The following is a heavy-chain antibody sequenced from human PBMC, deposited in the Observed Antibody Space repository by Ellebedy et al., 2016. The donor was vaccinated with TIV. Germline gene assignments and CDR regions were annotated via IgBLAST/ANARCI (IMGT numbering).Heavy chain of an antibody. Sequence: GGSLRLSXAASGFTFSSYSMNWVRQAPGKGLEWVSYISSTTSTIYYADSVKSRFTISRDNAKNSLYLQMNSLRAEDTAVYYCARGYYDSSGYEHFDYWGQGTLVTVSS. CDR3: ARGYYDSSGYEHFDY. CDR1: GFTFSSYS. V-gene: IGHV3-48*04. CDR2: ISSTTSTI. J-gene: IGHJ4*02. D-gene: IGHD3-22*01.